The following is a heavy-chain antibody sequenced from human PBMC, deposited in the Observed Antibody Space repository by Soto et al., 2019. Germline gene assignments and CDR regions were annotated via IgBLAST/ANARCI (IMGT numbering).Heavy chain of an antibody. Sequence: QITLKESGPTLVKPTQTLTLTCTFSGFSLSTSGVGVAWIRQPPGKALEWLALIYWDDDKRYSPSLKSRLTITKDTSKNQVVLTMTNTDPVDTATYDCAHRLLLWFGGMDACDIWGQGTMVTVSS. J-gene: IGHJ3*02. V-gene: IGHV2-5*02. CDR3: AHRLLLWFGGMDACDI. D-gene: IGHD3-10*01. CDR1: GFSLSTSGVG. CDR2: IYWDDDK.